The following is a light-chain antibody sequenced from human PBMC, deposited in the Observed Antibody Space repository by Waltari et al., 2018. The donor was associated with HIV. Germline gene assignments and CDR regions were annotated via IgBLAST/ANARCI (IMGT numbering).Light chain of an antibody. CDR2: TAS. Sequence: DIQMTQSPSSVSASVGERVTITCRASPGIGNWLAWYQQKPGKALKLLMYTASSLQSGVPSRFSGSGSGTDFTLTISSLQPEDFATYYCQQSYSTPTFGQGTKVEIK. CDR1: PGIGNW. V-gene: IGKV1-12*01. J-gene: IGKJ1*01. CDR3: QQSYSTPT.